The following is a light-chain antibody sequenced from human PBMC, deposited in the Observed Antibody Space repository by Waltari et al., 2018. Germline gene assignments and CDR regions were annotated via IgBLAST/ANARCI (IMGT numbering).Light chain of an antibody. Sequence: EVVLTQSPATLSLFPGERAILSCRASQSVSRSLAWYQQKPGLAPRLHIYDASNRATGIPARFSGSGSGTDFTLTISSLEPEDFAVYYCQQYNNWPPGDTFGQGTRLEVK. V-gene: IGKV3-11*01. J-gene: IGKJ2*01. CDR1: QSVSRS. CDR2: DAS. CDR3: QQYNNWPPGDT.